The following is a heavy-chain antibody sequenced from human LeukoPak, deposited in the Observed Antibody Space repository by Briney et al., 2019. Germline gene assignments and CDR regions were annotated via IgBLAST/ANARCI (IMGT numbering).Heavy chain of an antibody. D-gene: IGHD6-13*01. CDR3: ARGLTAGYSSI. V-gene: IGHV4-59*12. Sequence: SETLSLTCTVSGGSISSYYWSWIRQPPGKGLEWIGYIYYSGSTNYNPSLKSRVTISVDTSKNQFSLKLSSVTAADTAVYYCARGLTAGYSSIWGQGTMVTVSS. CDR2: IYYSGST. J-gene: IGHJ3*02. CDR1: GGSISSYY.